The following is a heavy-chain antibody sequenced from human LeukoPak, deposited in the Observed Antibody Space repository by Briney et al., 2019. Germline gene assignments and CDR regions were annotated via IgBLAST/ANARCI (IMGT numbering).Heavy chain of an antibody. D-gene: IGHD6-13*01. V-gene: IGHV6-1*01. CDR1: GDSVSSNSAP. CDR3: ARERKAAARGGSNFDY. Sequence: SQTLSLTCAISGDSVSSNSAPWNWIRQSPSRGLEWLGRTYYRSKWYNDYAVSVKSRITINPDTSKNQFSLQLNSVTPEDTAVYYCARERKAAARGGSNFDYWGQGTLVTVSS. J-gene: IGHJ4*02. CDR2: TYYRSKWYN.